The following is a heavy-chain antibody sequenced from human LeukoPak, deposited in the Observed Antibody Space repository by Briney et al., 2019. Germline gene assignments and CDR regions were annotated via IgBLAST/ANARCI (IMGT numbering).Heavy chain of an antibody. Sequence: PGGSLRLSCAASGFTFDDYAMHWVRQAPGKGLEWVSGISWNSGSIGYADSVKGRFTISRDNAKNSLYLQMNSLRAEDTALYYCVHPAANDAFDIWGQGTMVTVSS. D-gene: IGHD2-2*01. CDR2: ISWNSGSI. CDR1: GFTFDDYA. CDR3: VHPAANDAFDI. V-gene: IGHV3-9*01. J-gene: IGHJ3*02.